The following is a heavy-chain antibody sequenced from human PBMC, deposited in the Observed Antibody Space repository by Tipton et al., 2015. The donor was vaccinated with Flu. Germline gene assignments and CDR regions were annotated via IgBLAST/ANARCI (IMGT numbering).Heavy chain of an antibody. Sequence: QVQLVQSGAEVKKPGSSVKVSCKAPGGTFSNSYTISWVRQAPGQGLEWMGRVIPLLSIATYAQTFQGRVTITADKATNTAYMELISLKSEDTAMYYCARDDSTGNFDYWGQGTLVTVSS. CDR3: ARDDSTGNFDY. CDR1: GGTFSNSYT. D-gene: IGHD2-2*01. J-gene: IGHJ4*02. CDR2: VIPLLSIA. V-gene: IGHV1-69*08.